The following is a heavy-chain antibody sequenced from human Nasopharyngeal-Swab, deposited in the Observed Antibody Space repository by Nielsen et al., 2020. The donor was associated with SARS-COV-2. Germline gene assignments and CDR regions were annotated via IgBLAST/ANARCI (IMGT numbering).Heavy chain of an antibody. J-gene: IGHJ3*02. D-gene: IGHD3-16*01. CDR3: AKEGLEDGGAFDI. Sequence: WSRQAPGKGLEWVAVISYDGSNKYYADSVKGRFTISRDNSKNTLYLQMNSLRAEDTAVYYCAKEGLEDGGAFDIWGQGTMVTVSS. V-gene: IGHV3-30*18. CDR2: ISYDGSNK.